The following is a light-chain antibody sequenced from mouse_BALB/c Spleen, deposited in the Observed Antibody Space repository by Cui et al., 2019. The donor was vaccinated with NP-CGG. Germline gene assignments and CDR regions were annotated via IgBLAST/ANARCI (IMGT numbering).Light chain of an antibody. J-gene: IGLJ1*01. CDR2: GTN. CDR3: ALWYSNHWV. V-gene: IGLV1*01. Sequence: QAVVIQEPALTTSPGETVTLTCRSSTGAVTTSNYANWVREKPDHVFTGLMGGTNNRAPGVPARFSGSLIGDKAALTITGAQTEDEAIYFCALWYSNHWVFGGGTKLTVL. CDR1: TGAVTTSNY.